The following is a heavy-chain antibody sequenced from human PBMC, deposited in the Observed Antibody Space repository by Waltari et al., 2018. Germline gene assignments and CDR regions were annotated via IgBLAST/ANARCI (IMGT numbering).Heavy chain of an antibody. CDR2: ISAYNGNT. CDR3: ARGPTLFYDFWSGYLNYYYGMDV. J-gene: IGHJ6*02. Sequence: QVQLVQSGAEVKKPGASVKVSCKASGYTFTSYGISWVRQAPGPGLEWLGWISAYNGNTNHAQKLQGRVTMTTDTSTSTAYMELRSLRSDDTAVYYCARGPTLFYDFWSGYLNYYYGMDVWGQGTTVTVSS. CDR1: GYTFTSYG. V-gene: IGHV1-18*01. D-gene: IGHD3-3*01.